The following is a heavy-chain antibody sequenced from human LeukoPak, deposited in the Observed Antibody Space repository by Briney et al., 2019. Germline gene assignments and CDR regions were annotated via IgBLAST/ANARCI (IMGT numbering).Heavy chain of an antibody. CDR3: ARLGSVAVAFDI. Sequence: GGSLRLSCAASGFTFSSYSMNWVRQAPGKGLEWVSSISSSSSYIYYADSVKGRFTISRDNAKNSLYLQMNSLRAEDTAVYYCARLGSVAVAFDIWGQGTMVTVAS. V-gene: IGHV3-21*01. J-gene: IGHJ3*02. D-gene: IGHD3-10*01. CDR2: ISSSSSYI. CDR1: GFTFSSYS.